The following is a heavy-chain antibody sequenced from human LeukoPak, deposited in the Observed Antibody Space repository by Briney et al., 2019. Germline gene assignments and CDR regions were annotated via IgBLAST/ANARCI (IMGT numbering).Heavy chain of an antibody. CDR1: GGSISSGSYY. V-gene: IGHV4-61*02. CDR2: IYTSGST. CDR3: ARSTRRYNWGTEYYYYMDV. J-gene: IGHJ6*03. D-gene: IGHD1-1*01. Sequence: SETLSLTCTVSGGSISSGSYYWSWIRQPAGKGLEWIGRIYTSGSTNYNPSLKSRVTISVDTSKNQFSLKLSSVTAADTAVYYCARSTRRYNWGTEYYYYMDVWGKGTTVTISS.